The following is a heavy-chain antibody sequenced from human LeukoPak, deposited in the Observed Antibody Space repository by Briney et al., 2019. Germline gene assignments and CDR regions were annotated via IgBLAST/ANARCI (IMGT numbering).Heavy chain of an antibody. D-gene: IGHD2-21*01. CDR2: ISFDGTNK. V-gene: IGHV3-30*18. J-gene: IGHJ6*03. Sequence: PGGSLRLSCAASGFIFNDYGVHWARQAPGKGLEWVAAISFDGTNKYYADSVKGRFTIFRENSKNTLYLQMNSLRGEDTAVYHCAKAPATYVVCCHYMDVWGEGTTVTVSS. CDR3: AKAPATYVVCCHYMDV. CDR1: GFIFNDYG.